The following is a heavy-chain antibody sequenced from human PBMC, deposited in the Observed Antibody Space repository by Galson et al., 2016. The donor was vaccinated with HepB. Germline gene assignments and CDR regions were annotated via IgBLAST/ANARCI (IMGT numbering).Heavy chain of an antibody. J-gene: IGHJ5*02. Sequence: SETLSLTCAVSGVSITSPNWCTWVRQPPGKGLEWIGEVFHSGGTYYNPSLKSRVTMSVDKSKNHFSLKLTSVTAADTAVYYCAISTAAVPASINWFDPWGQGTLVTVSS. D-gene: IGHD2-2*01. CDR1: GVSITSPNW. CDR2: VFHSGGT. V-gene: IGHV4-4*02. CDR3: AISTAAVPASINWFDP.